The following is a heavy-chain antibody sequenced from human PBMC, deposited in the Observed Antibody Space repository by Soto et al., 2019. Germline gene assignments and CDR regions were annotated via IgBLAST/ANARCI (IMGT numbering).Heavy chain of an antibody. CDR3: ARYNLNFNGLDV. J-gene: IGHJ6*02. Sequence: TLSLTCTVAVGYISNGDYDWTWIRQPPGRGLEWIGHIYYSGSTYYNPSLESRTSISKDTSRNQVSLNLNSVTAADTALYYCARYNLNFNGLDVWGQGTTVTVSS. D-gene: IGHD1-20*01. V-gene: IGHV4-30-4*01. CDR1: VGYISNGDYD. CDR2: IYYSGST.